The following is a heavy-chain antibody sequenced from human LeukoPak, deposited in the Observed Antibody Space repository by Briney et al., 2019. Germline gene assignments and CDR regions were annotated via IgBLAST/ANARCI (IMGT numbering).Heavy chain of an antibody. Sequence: GESLQISCKGSGYSFPIYWLGWVRQMPGKGLEWMGIIYPGDSDTRYSPSFQGQVTISADKSVSTAYLQWSSLKAPDTAMYYCATAVVTDPYFDSWGQGTLVTVSS. CDR2: IYPGDSDT. D-gene: IGHD4-23*01. CDR1: GYSFPIYW. CDR3: ATAVVTDPYFDS. V-gene: IGHV5-51*01. J-gene: IGHJ4*02.